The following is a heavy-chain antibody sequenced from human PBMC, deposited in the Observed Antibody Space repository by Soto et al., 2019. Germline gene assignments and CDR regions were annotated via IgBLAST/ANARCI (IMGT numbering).Heavy chain of an antibody. V-gene: IGHV3-30-3*01. CDR1: EFTFTNYF. J-gene: IGHJ6*02. CDR3: ARGDQYYAIDL. D-gene: IGHD2-2*01. CDR2: VSYDGNNK. Sequence: QEQMVESGGGVVQPEKSLRLSCAASEFTFTNYFMYWVRQAPGKGLEWVAGVSYDGNNKYYGDSVKGRFTISRDNSNSTLYLQMDSLRAEDMAMYYCARGDQYYAIDLWGQGTTVTVSS.